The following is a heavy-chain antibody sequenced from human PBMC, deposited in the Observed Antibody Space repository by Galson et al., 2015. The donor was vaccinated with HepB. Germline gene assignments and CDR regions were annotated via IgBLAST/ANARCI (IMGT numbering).Heavy chain of an antibody. Sequence: SLRLSCAASGFTFSSYAMHWVRQAPGKGLEWVAVISYDGSNKYYADSVKGRFTISRDNSKNTLYLQMNSLRAEDTTVYYCARDQAHVLLWFGCNNWFDPWGQGTMVTVSS. D-gene: IGHD3-10*01. CDR2: ISYDGSNK. CDR3: ARDQAHVLLWFGCNNWFDP. V-gene: IGHV3-30-3*01. J-gene: IGHJ5*02. CDR1: GFTFSSYA.